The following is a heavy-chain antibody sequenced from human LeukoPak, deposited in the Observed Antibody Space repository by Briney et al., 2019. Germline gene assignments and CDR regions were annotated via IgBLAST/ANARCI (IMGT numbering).Heavy chain of an antibody. CDR1: GGSISSYY. V-gene: IGHV4-59*01. CDR2: IYYSGST. Sequence: SETLSLTCTVSGGSISSYYWSWIRQPPGKGLEWIGYIYYSGSTNYNPSLKSRVTISVDTSKNQFSLKLSSVTAADTAVYYCARDIYGSGSRIDYWGQGTLVTVSS. D-gene: IGHD3-10*01. J-gene: IGHJ4*02. CDR3: ARDIYGSGSRIDY.